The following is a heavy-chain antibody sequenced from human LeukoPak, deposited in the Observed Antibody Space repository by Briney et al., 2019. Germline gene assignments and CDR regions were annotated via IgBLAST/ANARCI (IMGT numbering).Heavy chain of an antibody. CDR2: MNSDASIT. CDR3: ARDFNWNPPDY. CDR1: GFTFSPYW. D-gene: IGHD1-1*01. V-gene: IGHV3-74*01. Sequence: PGGPLRLSCAASGFTFSPYWMHWVRQGPGKGLVWVSRMNSDASITSYADSVRGRFTISRDNAKNTLYLQMNSLRVEDTAVYYCARDFNWNPPDYWGQGTLVTVSS. J-gene: IGHJ4*02.